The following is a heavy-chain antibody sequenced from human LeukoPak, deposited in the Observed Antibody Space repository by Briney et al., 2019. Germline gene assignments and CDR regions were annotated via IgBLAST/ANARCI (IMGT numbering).Heavy chain of an antibody. CDR1: GFTFANYA. D-gene: IGHD5-18*01. CDR3: ARGAAGYSYG. CDR2: IYYSGST. Sequence: GSLRLSCVASGFTFANYAMSWIRQLPGKGLEWIGHIYYSGSTNYNPSLKSRVTISIDTSKNQFSLRLSSVTAADTAVYYCARGAAGYSYGWGQGTLVTVSS. V-gene: IGHV4-59*01. J-gene: IGHJ4*02.